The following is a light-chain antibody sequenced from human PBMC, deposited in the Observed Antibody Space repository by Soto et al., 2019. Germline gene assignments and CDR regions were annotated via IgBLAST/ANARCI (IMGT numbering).Light chain of an antibody. CDR2: EVV. Sequence: QSVLTQPPPASGSPGQSVTISCTGTKNDIGVYDFVSWYQHHPGKAPRLIIYEVVQRPSGVPDRFSGSKSGNTASLTVSGLQAADEADYSCKSYAGSNTYVFGSGTKVTVL. V-gene: IGLV2-8*01. CDR3: KSYAGSNTYV. J-gene: IGLJ1*01. CDR1: KNDIGVYDF.